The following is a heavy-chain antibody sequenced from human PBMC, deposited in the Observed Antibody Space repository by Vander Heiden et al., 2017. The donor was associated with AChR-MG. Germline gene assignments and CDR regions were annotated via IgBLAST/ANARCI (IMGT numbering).Heavy chain of an antibody. J-gene: IGHJ4*02. CDR1: GFTFSKYV. CDR3: ARVGYDFWSSYFAY. V-gene: IGHV3-33*01. D-gene: IGHD3-3*01. Sequence: QVQLVESGGGVAQPVRSLRLSCAASGFTFSKYVMHWVRQAPGKGLEWVAVIWYDGSNKYYADSVKGRFSISRDNSKNTLYLQMNSLRGEDTAVYYCARVGYDFWSSYFAYWGQGTLVSVSS. CDR2: IWYDGSNK.